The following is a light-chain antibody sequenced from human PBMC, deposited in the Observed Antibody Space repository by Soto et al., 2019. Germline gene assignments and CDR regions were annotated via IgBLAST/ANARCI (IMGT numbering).Light chain of an antibody. J-gene: IGKJ2*01. CDR1: QSVREN. V-gene: IGKV3-15*01. Sequence: ELVLTQSPGTLSLSPGERATLSSRASQSVRENLAWYQQKHGQAPRLLIYRASIRATGVPARFSGSVSGTEGTITISGLQSEDCSMYFCQHYNFWPHSFGQGTKVDIK. CDR3: QHYNFWPHS. CDR2: RAS.